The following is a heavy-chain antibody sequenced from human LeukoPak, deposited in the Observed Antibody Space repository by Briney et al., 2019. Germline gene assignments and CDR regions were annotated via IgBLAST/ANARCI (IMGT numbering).Heavy chain of an antibody. CDR3: ARGPLYGDYYCDF. D-gene: IGHD4-17*01. CDR1: NYTFSDCT. V-gene: IGHV1-18*01. J-gene: IGHJ4*02. CDR2: ISPKNGDT. Sequence: GASVKLSCKASNYTFSDCTINWVRQAPGQGLEWMGWISPKNGDTNPAQRFQGRVTMTTETSTTTAYMDLRNLTSDDTAVYFCARGPLYGDYYCDFWGQGTLVTVSS.